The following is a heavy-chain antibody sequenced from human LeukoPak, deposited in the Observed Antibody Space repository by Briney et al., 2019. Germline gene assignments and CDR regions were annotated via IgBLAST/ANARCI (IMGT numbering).Heavy chain of an antibody. CDR2: IYHSGST. J-gene: IGHJ4*02. D-gene: IGHD3-22*01. Sequence: SETLSLTCTVSGYSIGSGYYWGWIRQPPEKGLEWIGSIYHSGSTYYNPSLKSRVTISVDTSKNQFSLRLSSVTATDTAVYYCARVYYDSSGTYYFDYWGQGTLVTVSS. CDR3: ARVYYDSSGTYYFDY. V-gene: IGHV4-38-2*02. CDR1: GYSIGSGYY.